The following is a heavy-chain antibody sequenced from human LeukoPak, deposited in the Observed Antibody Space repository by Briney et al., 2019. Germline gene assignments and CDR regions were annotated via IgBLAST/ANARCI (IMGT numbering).Heavy chain of an antibody. CDR2: ISWNSDDI. Sequence: GGSLRLSCAASGFSFDYYGMHWVRQAPGKGLEWVSGISWNSDDIGYADSVKGRFTVSRDNSKNTLYLQMNSLRAEDTAVYYCAREEIYDSSGYYRDYWGQGTLVTVSS. D-gene: IGHD3-22*01. J-gene: IGHJ4*02. V-gene: IGHV3-9*01. CDR1: GFSFDYYG. CDR3: AREEIYDSSGYYRDY.